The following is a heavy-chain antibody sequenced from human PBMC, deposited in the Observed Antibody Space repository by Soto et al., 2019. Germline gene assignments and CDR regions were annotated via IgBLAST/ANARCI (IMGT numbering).Heavy chain of an antibody. Sequence: EVHLLESGGVLVQPGESLRLSCETSGFTFTNCVITWVRQPPGKRLEWVSVITTNGHTDYADSVKGRFTISRDNSKNTVYLQINSLRAEDTAIYYCAKGLLNGRWYAADWGQGTLVTVSS. CDR2: ITTNGHT. CDR3: AKGLLNGRWYAAD. V-gene: IGHV3-23*01. CDR1: GFTFTNCV. D-gene: IGHD6-13*01. J-gene: IGHJ4*02.